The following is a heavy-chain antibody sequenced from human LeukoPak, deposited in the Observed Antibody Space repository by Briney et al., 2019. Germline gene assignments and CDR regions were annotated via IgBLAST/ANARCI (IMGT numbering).Heavy chain of an antibody. Sequence: GGSLRLSCVASGFTFSTYSMNWVRQAPGKGPEWVSYISSSSSIIYYADSVKGRFTISRDNAKNSLYLQMNSLRDEDTAVYYCARGYYDVLTGLSGFDPWGQGTLVTVSS. J-gene: IGHJ5*02. CDR3: ARGYYDVLTGLSGFDP. D-gene: IGHD3-9*01. V-gene: IGHV3-48*02. CDR1: GFTFSTYS. CDR2: ISSSSSII.